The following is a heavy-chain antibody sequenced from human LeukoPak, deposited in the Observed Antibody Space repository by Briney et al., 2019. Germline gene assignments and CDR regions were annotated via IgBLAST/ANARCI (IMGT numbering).Heavy chain of an antibody. V-gene: IGHV3-33*01. Sequence: PGGSLRLSCAASGFTFSSYGMHWVRQAPGKGLEWVAVIWYDGSNKYYADSVKGRLTISRDNSKNTLYLQMNSLRAEDTAVYYCARDLSTYSSGWYYYYYGMDVWGQGTTVTVSS. J-gene: IGHJ6*02. CDR1: GFTFSSYG. D-gene: IGHD6-19*01. CDR3: ARDLSTYSSGWYYYYYGMDV. CDR2: IWYDGSNK.